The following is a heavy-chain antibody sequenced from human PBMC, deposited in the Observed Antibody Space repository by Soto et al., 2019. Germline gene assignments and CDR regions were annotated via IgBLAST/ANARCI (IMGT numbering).Heavy chain of an antibody. CDR1: GYTFTSYG. Sequence: ASVKVSCKASGYTFTSYGISWVRQAPGQGLEWMGWISAYNGNTNYAQKLQGRVTMTTDTSTSTAYMELRSLKSDDTAVYYCARDSASSDSSGYRIGYWGQGTLVTVSS. CDR3: ARDSASSDSSGYRIGY. V-gene: IGHV1-18*04. D-gene: IGHD3-22*01. CDR2: ISAYNGNT. J-gene: IGHJ4*02.